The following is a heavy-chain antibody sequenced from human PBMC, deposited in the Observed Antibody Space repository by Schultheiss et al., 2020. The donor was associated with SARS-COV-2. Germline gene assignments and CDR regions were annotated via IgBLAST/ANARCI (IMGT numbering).Heavy chain of an antibody. J-gene: IGHJ4*02. D-gene: IGHD3-22*01. CDR2: ISYSGST. CDR3: AREGSGSIGY. CDR1: GGSISSYY. V-gene: IGHV4-59*12. Sequence: SETLSLTCTVSGGSISSYYWSWIRQPPGKGLEWIGYISYSGSTNYNPSLKSRVTISVDTSKNQFSLKLSSVTAADTAVYYCAREGSGSIGYWGQGTLVTVSS.